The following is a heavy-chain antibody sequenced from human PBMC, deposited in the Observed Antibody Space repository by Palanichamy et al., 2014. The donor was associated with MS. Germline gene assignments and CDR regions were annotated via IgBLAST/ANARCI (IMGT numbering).Heavy chain of an antibody. V-gene: IGHV1-3*01. CDR3: ARESPYSGSYYRYFDY. Sequence: QVQLVQSGAEVKKPGASVKVSCKASGYTFTSYAMHWVRQAPGQRLEWMGWINAGNGNTKYSQKFQGRVTITRDTSASTAYMELSSLRSEDTAVYYCARESPYSGSYYRYFDYWGQGTLVTVSS. CDR1: GYTFTSYA. D-gene: IGHD1-26*01. CDR2: INAGNGNT. J-gene: IGHJ4*02.